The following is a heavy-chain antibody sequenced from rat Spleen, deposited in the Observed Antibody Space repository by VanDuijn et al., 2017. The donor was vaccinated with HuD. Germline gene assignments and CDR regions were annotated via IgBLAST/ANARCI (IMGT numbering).Heavy chain of an antibody. V-gene: IGHV5S10*01. Sequence: EVQLVESGGGLVQPGRSLTLSCAASGFTFSDYNMAWVRQAPKKGLEWVATIIYDGSRTYYRDSVKGRFTLSRDNAKSTLNLQMDSLRSEDTATYYCSTAGSGLDYYYAGGFDYWGQGVMVTVSS. CDR1: GFTFSDYN. J-gene: IGHJ2*01. CDR3: STAGSGLDYYYAGGFDY. CDR2: IIYDGSRT. D-gene: IGHD1-6*01.